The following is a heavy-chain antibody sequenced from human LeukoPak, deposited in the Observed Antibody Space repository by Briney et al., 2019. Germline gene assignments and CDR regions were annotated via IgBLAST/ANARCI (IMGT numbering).Heavy chain of an antibody. J-gene: IGHJ4*02. CDR1: GFTFSSYW. CDR2: IEQDGSEK. D-gene: IGHD5-24*01. V-gene: IGHV3-7*01. CDR3: ARVEGTEMATIAEFDY. Sequence: GGPLRLSCAASGFTFSSYWMSWVRQAPGKGLEWVANIEQDGSEKYYVDSVKGRFTISRDNAKNSLYLQMNSLRAEDTAVYYCARVEGTEMATIAEFDYWGQGTLVTVSS.